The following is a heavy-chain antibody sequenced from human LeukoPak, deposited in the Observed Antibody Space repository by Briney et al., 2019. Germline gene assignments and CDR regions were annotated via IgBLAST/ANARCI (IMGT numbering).Heavy chain of an antibody. CDR2: FYYSGST. J-gene: IGHJ3*02. CDR3: ARGADNWNDLGAFDI. V-gene: IGHV4-61*01. D-gene: IGHD1-20*01. CDR1: GGSVSSGSYY. Sequence: PSETLSLTCTVSGGSVSSGSYYWSWIRQPPGKGLEWIGYFYYSGSTNYNLSLKSRVTISVDTSKNQFSLKLSSVTAADTAVYYCARGADNWNDLGAFDIWGQGTMVTVSS.